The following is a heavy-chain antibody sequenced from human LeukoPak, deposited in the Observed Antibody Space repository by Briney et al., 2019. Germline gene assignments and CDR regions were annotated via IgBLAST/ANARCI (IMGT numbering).Heavy chain of an antibody. CDR1: GFTFRSYS. D-gene: IGHD4-23*01. V-gene: IGHV3-48*02. J-gene: IGHJ6*02. Sequence: PGGSLRLSCAASGFTFRSYSMNWVRQAPGKGLEGVSYIISSSSTIYYADSVKGRFTISRDNAKNSLYLQMNSLRDEDTAVYYCARVQPPPTVVTPRYYYYGMDVWGQGTTVTVSS. CDR3: ARVQPPPTVVTPRYYYYGMDV. CDR2: IISSSSTI.